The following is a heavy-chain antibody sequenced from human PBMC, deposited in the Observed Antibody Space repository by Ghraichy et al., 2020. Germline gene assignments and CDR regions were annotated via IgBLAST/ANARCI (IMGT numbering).Heavy chain of an antibody. J-gene: IGHJ4*02. V-gene: IGHV4-59*01. D-gene: IGHD4-17*01. Sequence: SETLSLTCTVSGGSISSYYWSWIRQPPGKGLEWIGYIYYSGSTNYNPSLKSRVTISVDTSKNQFSLKLSSVTAADTAVYYCARFSVTKRGSDYWGQGTLVTVSS. CDR3: ARFSVTKRGSDY. CDR2: IYYSGST. CDR1: GGSISSYY.